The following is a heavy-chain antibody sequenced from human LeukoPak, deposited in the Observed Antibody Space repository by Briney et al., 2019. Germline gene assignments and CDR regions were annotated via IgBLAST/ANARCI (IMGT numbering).Heavy chain of an antibody. Sequence: GGSLRLSCAASGFTFSSYSMNWVPQAPGKGLEWVSSISSSSSYIYYADSVKGRFTISIDNAKNSLYVQMNSLRAEDTAVYYCAREDDTAIVKNAFDILGRGTIVIVSS. CDR1: GFTFSSYS. V-gene: IGHV3-21*01. CDR2: ISSSSSYI. J-gene: IGHJ3*02. CDR3: AREDDTAIVKNAFDI. D-gene: IGHD5-18*01.